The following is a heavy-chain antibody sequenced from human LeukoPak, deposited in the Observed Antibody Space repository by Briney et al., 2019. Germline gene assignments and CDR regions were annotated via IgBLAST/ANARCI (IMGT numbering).Heavy chain of an antibody. Sequence: PSETLSLTCAVYGGSFSGYYWSWLRQPPGKGLEWIGEINHSGSTNYNPSLKSQVTISVDTSKNQFSLKLSSVTAADTAVYYCAREYIRYSNYGVGFDPWGQGTLVTVSS. V-gene: IGHV4-34*01. J-gene: IGHJ5*02. CDR2: INHSGST. CDR3: AREYIRYSNYGVGFDP. D-gene: IGHD4-11*01. CDR1: GGSFSGYY.